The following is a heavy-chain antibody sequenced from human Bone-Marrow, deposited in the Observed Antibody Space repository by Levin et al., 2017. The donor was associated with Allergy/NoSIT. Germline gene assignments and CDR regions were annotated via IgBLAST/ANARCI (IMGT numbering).Heavy chain of an antibody. Sequence: GESLKISCAASGFTFSSYAMSWVRQAPGKGLEWVSAISGSGGSTYYADSVKGRFTISRDNSKNTLYLQMNSLRAEDTAVYYCAKHAYYDSSGYYYGNFFDYWGQGTLVTVSS. CDR1: GFTFSSYA. CDR2: ISGSGGST. CDR3: AKHAYYDSSGYYYGNFFDY. J-gene: IGHJ4*02. V-gene: IGHV3-23*01. D-gene: IGHD3-22*01.